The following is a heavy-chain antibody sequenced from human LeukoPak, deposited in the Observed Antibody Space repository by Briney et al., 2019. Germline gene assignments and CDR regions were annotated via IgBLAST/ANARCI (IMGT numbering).Heavy chain of an antibody. V-gene: IGHV4-39*07. CDR2: MYYSARS. CDR3: ASGGSYYEITY. Sequence: PSETLSLTCTVSGASISSSNYYWGWIRQSPGKGLEWIGSMYYSARSHYNPSLKSRVTISVDTSKNEFSLKLSSVTAADTAVYYCASGGSYYEITYWGQGTLVTVSS. J-gene: IGHJ4*02. D-gene: IGHD1-26*01. CDR1: GASISSSNYY.